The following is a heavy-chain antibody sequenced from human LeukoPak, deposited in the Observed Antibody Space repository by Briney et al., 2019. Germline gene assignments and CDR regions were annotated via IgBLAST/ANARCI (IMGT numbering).Heavy chain of an antibody. D-gene: IGHD6-13*01. V-gene: IGHV1-3*02. Sequence: AASVKVSCKASGYTFTSYAMHWVRQAPGQRLEWMGWSNAGNGNTKYSQEFQGRVTMTRDTSTVYMELSSLRSEDTAVYYCAREGVAATGLDYWGQGTLVTVSS. CDR3: AREGVAATGLDY. CDR1: GYTFTSYA. J-gene: IGHJ4*02. CDR2: SNAGNGNT.